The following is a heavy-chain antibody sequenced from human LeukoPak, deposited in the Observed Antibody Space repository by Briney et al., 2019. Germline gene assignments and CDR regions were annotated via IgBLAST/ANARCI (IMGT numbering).Heavy chain of an antibody. CDR3: AKDLTSGGSLFDY. J-gene: IGHJ4*02. V-gene: IGHV3-23*01. Sequence: GGSLRLSCAASGFTFSTYAMSWVRPAPGKGLEWVSAISGGGGSTYYADSVKGRFTISRDNSRNTLYLQMNSLRAEDTAVYYCAKDLTSGGSLFDYWGQGTLVTVSS. D-gene: IGHD2-15*01. CDR2: ISGGGGST. CDR1: GFTFSTYA.